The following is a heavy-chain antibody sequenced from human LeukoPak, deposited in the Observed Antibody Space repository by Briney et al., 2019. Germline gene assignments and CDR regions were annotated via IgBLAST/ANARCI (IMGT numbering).Heavy chain of an antibody. D-gene: IGHD6-19*01. CDR2: INPNSDNT. Sequence: APVKVSCKASGYTFSSFDMNWVRQAPGQGLEWMGWINPNSDNTVYGQKFQGRLTLTRDTSTSTAYMELSSLTSDDTAVYFCARSVAGQGYWGQGTLVTVSS. CDR3: ARSVAGQGY. J-gene: IGHJ4*02. V-gene: IGHV1-8*01. CDR1: GYTFSSFD.